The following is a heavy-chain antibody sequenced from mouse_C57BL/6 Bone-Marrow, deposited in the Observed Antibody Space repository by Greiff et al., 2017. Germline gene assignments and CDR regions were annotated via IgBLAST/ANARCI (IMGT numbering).Heavy chain of an antibody. D-gene: IGHD2-1*01. CDR3: AREGFYGNYGAY. CDR1: GYTFTSYW. V-gene: IGHV1-53*01. J-gene: IGHJ3*01. CDR2: INPSNGGT. Sequence: VQLQQPGTELVKPGASVKLSCKASGYTFTSYWMHWVKQRPGQGLEWIGNINPSNGGTNYNEKFKSKATLTVDKSSSTAYMQLSSLTSENYAVDYCAREGFYGNYGAYWGQGTLVTVSA.